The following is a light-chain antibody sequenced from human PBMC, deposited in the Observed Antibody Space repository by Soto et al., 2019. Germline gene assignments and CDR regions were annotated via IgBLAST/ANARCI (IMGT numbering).Light chain of an antibody. CDR1: QSVSSS. CDR2: GAS. J-gene: IGKJ1*01. Sequence: EIVMTQSPATLSVSPGERATLSCRASQSVSSSLAWYQQKPGQAPRLLIYGASSRATGIPDRFSGSGSGTDFTLTIDRLEPEDFAMYYCQQYSDSPPTFGQGTKVDIK. CDR3: QQYSDSPPT. V-gene: IGKV3-20*01.